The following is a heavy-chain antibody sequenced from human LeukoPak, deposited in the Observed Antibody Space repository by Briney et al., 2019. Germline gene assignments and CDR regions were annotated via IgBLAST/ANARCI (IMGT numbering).Heavy chain of an antibody. D-gene: IGHD2-15*01. CDR3: AKDRGCSGGSCYFLSGAFDI. J-gene: IGHJ3*02. Sequence: PGGSLRLSCAASGFTFSSYGMHWVRQAPGKGLEWVAFIRYDGSNKYYADSVKGRFTISRDNSKNTLYLQMNSLRAEDTAVYYCAKDRGCSGGSCYFLSGAFDIWGQGTMVTVSS. V-gene: IGHV3-30*02. CDR2: IRYDGSNK. CDR1: GFTFSSYG.